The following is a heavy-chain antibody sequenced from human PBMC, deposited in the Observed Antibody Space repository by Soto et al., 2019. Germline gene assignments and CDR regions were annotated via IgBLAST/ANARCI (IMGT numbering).Heavy chain of an antibody. CDR1: GGSINTYY. J-gene: IGHJ4*02. Sequence: KTSETLSLTCTVSGGSINTYYWSWIRQPPGKGLEWIGDIYYSGNTNYNPSLKSRVTVSIDTSKNQFSLKLTSVTAADTAVYYCARNTYYYDSSGYYHFDYWGQGALVTVSS. V-gene: IGHV4-59*01. CDR3: ARNTYYYDSSGYYHFDY. CDR2: IYYSGNT. D-gene: IGHD3-22*01.